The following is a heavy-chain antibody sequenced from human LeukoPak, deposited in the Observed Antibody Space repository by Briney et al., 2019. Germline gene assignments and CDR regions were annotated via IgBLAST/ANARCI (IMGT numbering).Heavy chain of an antibody. J-gene: IGHJ2*01. CDR1: GFPFSIHG. CDR2: ISSGSDYT. V-gene: IGHV3-23*01. D-gene: IGHD3-10*01. CDR3: AKIGVIGNWYYDL. Sequence: GGSLRLSCAASGFPFSIHGMSWVRQAPRKGPEWVSSISSGSDYTYYADSVKGRFTIFRDNSRNTLYLEMTSLRAGDTAIYYCAKIGVIGNWYYDLWGRGTLVAVSS.